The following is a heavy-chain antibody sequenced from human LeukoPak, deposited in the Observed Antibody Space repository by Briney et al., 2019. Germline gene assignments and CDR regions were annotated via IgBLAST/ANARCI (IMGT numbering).Heavy chain of an antibody. D-gene: IGHD2-2*02. CDR1: GFSFSSYG. J-gene: IGHJ4*02. CDR3: AKEAPATAIPGVLDF. CDR2: TSYDGSNK. V-gene: IGHV3-30*18. Sequence: PGRSLRLSCVASGFSFSSYGMHWVRQAPGKGLEWVAVTSYDGSNKFYADSVKGRFTISRDNSKNTLYLEMNSLRAEDTAVYYCAKEAPATAIPGVLDFWGQGTLVTVSS.